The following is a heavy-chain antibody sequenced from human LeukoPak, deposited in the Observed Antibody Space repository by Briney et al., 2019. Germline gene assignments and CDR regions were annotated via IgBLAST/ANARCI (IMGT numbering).Heavy chain of an antibody. CDR1: GFTFSSYG. J-gene: IGHJ3*02. D-gene: IGHD3-3*01. CDR2: IWYDGSNK. Sequence: TGGSLRLSCAASGFTFSSYGMHWVRQAPGKGLEWVAVIWYDGSNKYYADSVKGRFIISRDNSKNTVDLLMNTLRAEDTAVYYCARAGSTTFGVVIDGFDIWGLGTRVAVSS. CDR3: ARAGSTTFGVVIDGFDI. V-gene: IGHV3-33*01.